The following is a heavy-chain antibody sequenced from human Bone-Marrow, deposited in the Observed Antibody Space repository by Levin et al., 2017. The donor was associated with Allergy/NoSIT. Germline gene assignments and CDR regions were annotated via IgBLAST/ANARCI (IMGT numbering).Heavy chain of an antibody. CDR2: ISYDGSNK. CDR3: ARALYVRDGYNKVFDY. V-gene: IGHV3-30*04. J-gene: IGHJ4*02. D-gene: IGHD5-24*01. CDR1: GFTFSSYA. Sequence: GGSLRLSCAASGFTFSSYAMHWVRQAPGKGLEWVAVISYDGSNKYYADSVKGRFTISRDNSKNTLYLQMNSLRAEDTAVYYCARALYVRDGYNKVFDYWGQGTLVTVSS.